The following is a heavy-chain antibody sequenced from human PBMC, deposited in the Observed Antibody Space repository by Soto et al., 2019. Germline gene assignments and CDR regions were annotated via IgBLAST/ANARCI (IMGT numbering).Heavy chain of an antibody. CDR3: ARTYCSSTSCYTRGTYYYYGMDV. J-gene: IGHJ6*02. D-gene: IGHD2-2*02. Sequence: GASVKVSCKASGGTFSSYAISWVRQAPGQGLEWMGGIIPIFGTANYAQKFQGRVTITADESTSTAYMELSSLRSEDTAVYYCARTYCSSTSCYTRGTYYYYGMDVWGQGTTVTVSS. CDR2: IIPIFGTA. V-gene: IGHV1-69*13. CDR1: GGTFSSYA.